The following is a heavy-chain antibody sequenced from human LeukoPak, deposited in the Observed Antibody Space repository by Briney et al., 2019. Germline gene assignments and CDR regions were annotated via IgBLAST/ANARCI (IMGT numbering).Heavy chain of an antibody. V-gene: IGHV5-51*01. CDR3: ASLEGSSTWYYFDY. J-gene: IGHJ4*02. D-gene: IGHD6-13*01. Sequence: GESLKISCKGSGYTFTSYWIGWVRQMPGKGLEWMRIIYPGDSDTRYSPSFEGQVTISADKSINTAYLQWSRLKASDTAMYYCASLEGSSTWYYFDYWGQGTLVTVSS. CDR1: GYTFTSYW. CDR2: IYPGDSDT.